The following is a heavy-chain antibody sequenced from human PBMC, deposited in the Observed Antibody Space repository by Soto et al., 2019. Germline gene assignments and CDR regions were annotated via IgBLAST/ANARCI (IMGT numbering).Heavy chain of an antibody. V-gene: IGHV4-34*01. Sequence: SETLSLTCAVYGGSFSGYYWSWIRQPPGKWLEWIGEINHSGSTNYNPSLKSRVTISVDTSRNQFSLKLSSVTAADTAVYYCARWGITMVPGVIIHYYYYGMDVWGQGXTFTVYS. CDR2: INHSGST. D-gene: IGHD3-10*01. CDR3: ARWGITMVPGVIIHYYYYGMDV. CDR1: GGSFSGYY. J-gene: IGHJ6*02.